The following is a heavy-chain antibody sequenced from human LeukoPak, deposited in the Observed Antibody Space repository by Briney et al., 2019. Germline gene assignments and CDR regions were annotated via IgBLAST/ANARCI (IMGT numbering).Heavy chain of an antibody. CDR1: GFTFSDYY. CDR3: ARGYSLAVVFDY. CDR2: ISSSGSTI. D-gene: IGHD6-19*01. J-gene: IGHJ4*02. Sequence: GGSLRLSCAASGFTFSDYYMSWIRQAPGKGLERVSYISSSGSTIYYADSVKGRFTISRDNAKNPLYLQMNSLRAEDTAVYYCARGYSLAVVFDYWGQGTLVTVSS. V-gene: IGHV3-11*01.